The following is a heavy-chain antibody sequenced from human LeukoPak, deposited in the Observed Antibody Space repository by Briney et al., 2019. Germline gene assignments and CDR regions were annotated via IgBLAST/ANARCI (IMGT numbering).Heavy chain of an antibody. CDR3: AKVRFSDSGRDGLDS. D-gene: IGHD5-12*01. CDR2: IRYDGNNK. V-gene: IGHV3-30*02. CDR1: GFSFSSYG. Sequence: GGSLRLSCAASGFSFSSYGMHWVRQASGRGLEWVAFIRYDGNNKDYADSVKGRFTISRDNSKNTLYLEMNSLRAEDTAVYHCAKVRFSDSGRDGLDSWGQGTLVTVSS. J-gene: IGHJ5*01.